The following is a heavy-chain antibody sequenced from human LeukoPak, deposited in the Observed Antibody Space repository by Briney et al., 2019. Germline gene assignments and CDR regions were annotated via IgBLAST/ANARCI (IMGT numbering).Heavy chain of an antibody. D-gene: IGHD3-22*01. CDR3: ARAAYDNSGYLTL. CDR1: GFTFSSYG. Sequence: GGSLRLSCVASGFTFSSYGMHWVRKAPGKGLEWVAVIWYDGTNKYYADSVKGRFTISRDSSKNTLYLQMNSLRAEDTAIYYCARAAYDNSGYLTLWGQGTLATVSS. J-gene: IGHJ4*02. CDR2: IWYDGTNK. V-gene: IGHV3-33*01.